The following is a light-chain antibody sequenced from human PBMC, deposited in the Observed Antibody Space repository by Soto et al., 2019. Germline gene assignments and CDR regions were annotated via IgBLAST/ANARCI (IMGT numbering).Light chain of an antibody. Sequence: QSALTQPASVSGSPGQSITISCTGTNSDVGGYNYVSWYQQHPGKAPKLMIYDVSNRPSGVSNRFSGSKSGNTASLTISGLQAEDEADYYCSSYTGSNTLAVFGGGTKLTVL. CDR3: SSYTGSNTLAV. J-gene: IGLJ2*01. CDR2: DVS. V-gene: IGLV2-14*01. CDR1: NSDVGGYNY.